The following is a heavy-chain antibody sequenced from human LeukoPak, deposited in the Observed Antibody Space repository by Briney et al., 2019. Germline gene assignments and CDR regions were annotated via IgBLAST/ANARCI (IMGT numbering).Heavy chain of an antibody. CDR2: ISYDGSNK. D-gene: IGHD2-2*01. Sequence: GGSLRLSCAASGFTFSSYGMHWVRQAPGKGLEWVAVISYDGSNKYYADSVKGRFTISRDNSKNTLYLQMNSLRAEDTAVYYCAKARQYCGSTSCYGVGIDYWGQGTLVTVSS. CDR3: AKARQYCGSTSCYGVGIDY. CDR1: GFTFSSYG. V-gene: IGHV3-30*18. J-gene: IGHJ4*02.